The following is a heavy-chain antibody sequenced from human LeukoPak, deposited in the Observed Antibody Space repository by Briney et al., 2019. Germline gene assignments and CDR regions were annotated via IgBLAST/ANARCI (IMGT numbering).Heavy chain of an antibody. CDR2: INPSGGST. V-gene: IGHV1-46*01. CDR1: GYTFTSYY. CDR3: ARDSMPGIAAAGRGNWFDP. D-gene: IGHD6-13*01. J-gene: IGHJ5*02. Sequence: ATVRVSCKASGYTFTSYYMHWVRQAPGQGLEWMGIINPSGGSTSYAQKFQGRVTMTRDMSTSTAYMELSSLRSEDTAVYYCARDSMPGIAAAGRGNWFDPWGQGTLVTVSS.